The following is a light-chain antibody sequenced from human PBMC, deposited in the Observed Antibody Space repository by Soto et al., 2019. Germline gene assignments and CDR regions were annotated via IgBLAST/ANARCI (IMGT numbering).Light chain of an antibody. CDR3: QQYYNLPYT. CDR1: QDITYF. CDR2: DAS. V-gene: IGKV1-33*01. Sequence: DIPMTQSPSSLSASVGDRVTFTCQASQDITYFLNWFQQRPGKAPKLLISDASILQTGVPSRFSASGSGTDFTFTINSLQPEDLATYYCQQYYNLPYTFGQGTKLEIK. J-gene: IGKJ2*01.